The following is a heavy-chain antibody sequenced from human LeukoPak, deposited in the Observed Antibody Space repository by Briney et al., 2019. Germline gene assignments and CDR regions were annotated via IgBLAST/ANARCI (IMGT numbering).Heavy chain of an antibody. CDR2: ISGSGGST. V-gene: IGHV3-23*01. CDR3: AKGPGRLRLGELSLSPIDY. CDR1: GFTFSSYA. D-gene: IGHD3-16*02. J-gene: IGHJ4*02. Sequence: PGGSLRLSCAASGFTFSSYAMSWVRQALGKGLEWVSAISGSGGSTYYADSVKGRFPISRDNSKNTLYLQMNSLRAEDTAVYYCAKGPGRLRLGELSLSPIDYWGQGTLVTVSS.